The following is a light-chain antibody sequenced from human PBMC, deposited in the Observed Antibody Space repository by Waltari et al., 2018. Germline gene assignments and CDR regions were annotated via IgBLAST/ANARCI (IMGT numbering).Light chain of an antibody. CDR1: QSILYSADNRNY. J-gene: IGKJ3*01. CDR2: WES. CDR3: QQYYSSPLT. Sequence: DIAMTQSPDSLAVSLGERATINCKSRQSILYSADNRNYLAWYQKKPGQPPRMLIYWESTRASGVPDRFSGAGSGTDFNFTISSLQAEDVAVYYCQQYYSSPLTFGPGTKVDIK. V-gene: IGKV4-1*01.